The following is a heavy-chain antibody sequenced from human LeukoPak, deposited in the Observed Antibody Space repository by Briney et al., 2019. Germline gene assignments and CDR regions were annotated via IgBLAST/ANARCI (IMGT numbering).Heavy chain of an antibody. CDR2: ISSSGSTI. D-gene: IGHD5-18*01. CDR1: GFTFSDYY. CDR3: ARDGHAYGYGPPHY. Sequence: PGGSLRLSCAASGFTFSDYYMSWIRQAPGKGLEWVSYISSSGSTIYYADSVKGRFTISRDNAKNSYLQMNSLRAEDTAVYYCARDGHAYGYGPPHYWGQATLVTVSS. J-gene: IGHJ4*02. V-gene: IGHV3-11*01.